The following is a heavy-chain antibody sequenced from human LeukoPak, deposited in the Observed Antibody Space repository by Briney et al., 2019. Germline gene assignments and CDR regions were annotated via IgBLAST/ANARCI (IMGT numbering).Heavy chain of an antibody. J-gene: IGHJ4*02. CDR1: GFTFSSYA. CDR2: ISGSGGST. D-gene: IGHD6-19*01. Sequence: GGSLRLSCAASGFTFSSYAMSWVRQAPGKGLEWVSAISGSGGSTYYADSVKGRFTISRDNSKNTPYLQMNSLRAEDTAVYYCANEIAVAGTSVGFDYWGQGTLVTVSS. V-gene: IGHV3-23*01. CDR3: ANEIAVAGTSVGFDY.